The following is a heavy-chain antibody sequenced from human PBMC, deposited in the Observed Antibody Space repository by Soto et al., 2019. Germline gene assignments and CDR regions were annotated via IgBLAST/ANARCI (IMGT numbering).Heavy chain of an antibody. J-gene: IGHJ6*02. CDR2: IYYRSKWFH. Sequence: SETLSLTCVISGDSVSSNGACWNWIRQSPSRGLQWLGRIYYRSKWFHDYAASVESRMAINPDTSRNQFSLQLNYVTPEDTAVYYCARVHCSAGTCLDGLDFWGQGTTVTVSS. CDR3: ARVHCSAGTCLDGLDF. D-gene: IGHD2-15*01. V-gene: IGHV6-1*01. CDR1: GDSVSSNGAC.